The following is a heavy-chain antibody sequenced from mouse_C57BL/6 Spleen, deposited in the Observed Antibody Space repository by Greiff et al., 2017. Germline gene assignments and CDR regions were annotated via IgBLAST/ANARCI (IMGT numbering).Heavy chain of an antibody. Sequence: DVMLVESEGGLVQPGSSMKLSCTASGFTFSDYYMAWVRQVPEKGLEWVANINYDGSSTYYLDSLKSRFIISGDNAKNILYLQMSSLKSEDTATYYCARAPYDYAFDYWGQGTTLTVSS. CDR3: ARAPYDYAFDY. CDR1: GFTFSDYY. CDR2: INYDGSST. V-gene: IGHV5-16*01. J-gene: IGHJ2*01. D-gene: IGHD2-4*01.